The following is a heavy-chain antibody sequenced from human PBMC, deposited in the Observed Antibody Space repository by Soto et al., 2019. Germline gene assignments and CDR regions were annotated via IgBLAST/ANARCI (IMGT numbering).Heavy chain of an antibody. CDR2: ISGSGGST. V-gene: IGHV3-23*01. D-gene: IGHD3-9*01. Sequence: GGSLRLSCAASGFTFSSYAMSWVRQAPGKGLEWVSAISGSGGSTYYADSVKGRFTISRDNSKNTLYLQMNSLRAEDTAVYYCAKERAPYYDILTGYDKATDYWGQGTLVTVSS. J-gene: IGHJ4*02. CDR3: AKERAPYYDILTGYDKATDY. CDR1: GFTFSSYA.